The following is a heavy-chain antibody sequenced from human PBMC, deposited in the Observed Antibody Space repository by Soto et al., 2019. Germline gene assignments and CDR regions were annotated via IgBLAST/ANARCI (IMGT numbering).Heavy chain of an antibody. D-gene: IGHD3-16*01. J-gene: IGHJ6*03. CDR1: GGSISGHY. V-gene: IGHV4-59*08. Sequence: QVQLQESGPGLVKPSETLSLSCNVSGGSISGHYWSWVRQTPGKGLEWIGYIYYSGSTNYNPSLTCRVTMSVDASKSFFSRGLTSVTTADTAVYYCARGPYYDLIWNYYYMDVWGKGTTVTVSS. CDR3: ARGPYYDLIWNYYYMDV. CDR2: IYYSGST.